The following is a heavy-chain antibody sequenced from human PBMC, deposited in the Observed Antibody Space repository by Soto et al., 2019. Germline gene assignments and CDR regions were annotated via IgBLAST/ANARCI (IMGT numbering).Heavy chain of an antibody. D-gene: IGHD2-15*01. CDR2: VNPRGGST. V-gene: IGHV1-46*01. CDR1: GYIFTAYS. Sequence: QVQLVQSGAEVKKPGASVKVSCKASGYIFTAYSMHWVRQAPGQGLEWMGVVNPRGGSTNYAPKFQGRINTPRETSTSTVHTDLSSLTSEDTALYYCAREENCSDGICYSEYFQRWGQGTLVTVSS. J-gene: IGHJ1*01. CDR3: AREENCSDGICYSEYFQR.